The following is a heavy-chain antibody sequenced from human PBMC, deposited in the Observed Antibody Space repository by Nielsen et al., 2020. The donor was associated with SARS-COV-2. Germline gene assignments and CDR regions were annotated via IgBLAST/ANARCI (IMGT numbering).Heavy chain of an antibody. D-gene: IGHD3-9*01. V-gene: IGHV3-48*01. Sequence: GGSLRLSCAASGFTFSSYSMNWVRQAPGKGLEWVSYISSSSSTIYYADSVKSRFTISRDNAKNSLYLQMNSLRAEDTAVYHCVRESFDPYFDYWGQGTLVTVSS. CDR3: VRESFDPYFDY. J-gene: IGHJ4*02. CDR2: ISSSSSTI. CDR1: GFTFSSYS.